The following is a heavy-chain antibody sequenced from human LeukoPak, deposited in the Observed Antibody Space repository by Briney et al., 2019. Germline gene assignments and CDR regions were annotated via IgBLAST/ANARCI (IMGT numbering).Heavy chain of an antibody. D-gene: IGHD3-9*01. CDR1: GFTFSSYG. CDR3: AKDSNYDILTGYHPYYYYGMDV. J-gene: IGHJ6*02. Sequence: PGGSLRLSCAASGFTFSSYGMHWVRQAPGKGLEWVAVISYDGSNKYYADSVKGRFTISRDNSKNTLYLQMNSLRAEDTAVYYCAKDSNYDILTGYHPYYYYGMDVWGQGTTVTVSS. CDR2: ISYDGSNK. V-gene: IGHV3-30*18.